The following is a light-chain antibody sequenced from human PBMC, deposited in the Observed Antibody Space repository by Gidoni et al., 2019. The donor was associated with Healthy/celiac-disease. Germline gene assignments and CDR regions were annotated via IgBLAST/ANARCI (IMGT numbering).Light chain of an antibody. CDR3: QQSYSTVYT. CDR1: QSISSY. Sequence: DIQMTQSPSSLSASVGDRVTITCRASQSISSYLNWYQQKPGKAPKLLIYAASSLRSGVPSRFSGSGSGTDFTLTISSLQPEEFATYYCQQSYSTVYTFGQGTKLEIK. J-gene: IGKJ2*01. CDR2: AAS. V-gene: IGKV1-39*01.